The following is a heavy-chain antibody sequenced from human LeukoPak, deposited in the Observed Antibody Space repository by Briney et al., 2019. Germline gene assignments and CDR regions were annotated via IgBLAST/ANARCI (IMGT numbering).Heavy chain of an antibody. CDR1: GFTFSSYA. D-gene: IGHD6-19*01. CDR2: ISGSGGST. CDR3: AKVYHDSGCLIDY. V-gene: IGHV3-23*01. J-gene: IGHJ4*02. Sequence: GGSLRLSCAASGFTFSSYAMSWVRQAPGKGLEWVSAISGSGGSTDYADSVKGRFTISRDNSKKTLYLQMNSLRAEDTAVYYCAKVYHDSGCLIDYWGQGTLVTVSS.